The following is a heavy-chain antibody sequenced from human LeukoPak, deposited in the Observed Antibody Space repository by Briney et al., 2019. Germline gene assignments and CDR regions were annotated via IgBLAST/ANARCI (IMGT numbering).Heavy chain of an antibody. CDR1: GYTFTSYY. CDR2: INPSGGST. Sequence: ASVKVSCKASGYTFTSYYMHWVRQAPGQGLEWMGIINPSGGSTSYAQKFQGKVTMTRDMSTSTVYMELSSLRSDDTAVYYCARMGYSYGYDYWGQGTLVTVSS. J-gene: IGHJ4*02. V-gene: IGHV1-46*01. D-gene: IGHD5-18*01. CDR3: ARMGYSYGYDY.